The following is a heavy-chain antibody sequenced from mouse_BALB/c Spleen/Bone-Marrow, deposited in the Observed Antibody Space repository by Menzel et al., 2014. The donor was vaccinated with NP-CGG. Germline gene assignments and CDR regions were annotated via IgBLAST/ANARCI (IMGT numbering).Heavy chain of an antibody. V-gene: IGHV1S135*01. CDR3: TREHGWYFDV. J-gene: IGHJ1*01. Sequence: EVQLQQSGPELVKPGASVKVSCKASGYSFTDYNMYWVKQSHGKSLEWIGYIGPYNGGTTYNQKFKGKATLTADKSSSTAFMHLNSLTSEDSSVYYCTREHGWYFDVWGAVTTVTVSS. CDR2: IGPYNGGT. CDR1: GYSFTDYN.